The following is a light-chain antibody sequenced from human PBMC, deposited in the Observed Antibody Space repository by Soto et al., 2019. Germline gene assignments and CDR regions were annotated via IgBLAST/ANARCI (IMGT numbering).Light chain of an antibody. Sequence: IQLTQSPSSLSASVGDRVTITCRASHGISSYLGWYQQKPGKAPKLLIYGASTLQSGVPSRFSGSGSGTDFTLTTSSLQPEDFATYYCQQLNKYPSTFGGGTQV. CDR2: GAS. CDR1: HGISSY. CDR3: QQLNKYPST. J-gene: IGKJ4*01. V-gene: IGKV1-9*01.